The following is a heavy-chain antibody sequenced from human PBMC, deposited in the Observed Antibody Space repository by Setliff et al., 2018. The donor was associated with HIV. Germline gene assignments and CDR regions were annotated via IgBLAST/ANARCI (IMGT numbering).Heavy chain of an antibody. CDR1: GFTFSNYA. CDR3: ARGRNRNYVVYGMDV. CDR2: ISASGGST. Sequence: PGGSLRLSCAASGFTFSNYAMSWVRQAPGKGLEWASIISASGGSTYYADSVKGRFTISRDNSKNMLYLQMDSLRAEDTAVYYCARGRNRNYVVYGMDVWGQGTTVTVSS. V-gene: IGHV3-23*01. D-gene: IGHD1-7*01. J-gene: IGHJ6*02.